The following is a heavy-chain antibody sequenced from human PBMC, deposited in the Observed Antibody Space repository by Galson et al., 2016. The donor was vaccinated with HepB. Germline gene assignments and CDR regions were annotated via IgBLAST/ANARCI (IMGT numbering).Heavy chain of an antibody. CDR3: AGDDYFRLGY. V-gene: IGHV3-48*02. D-gene: IGHD3-16*01. Sequence: SLRLSCAASGFIFSVYNMNWARQAPGKGLEWIAWITSSSDTMYYAGSVKGRFTISRDNAKNSLYLEMNSLRDEDTAVYYCAGDDYFRLGYWGQGTLVTVSS. J-gene: IGHJ4*02. CDR1: GFIFSVYN. CDR2: ITSSSDTM.